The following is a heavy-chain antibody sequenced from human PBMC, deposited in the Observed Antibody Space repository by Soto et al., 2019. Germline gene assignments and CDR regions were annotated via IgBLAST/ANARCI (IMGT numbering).Heavy chain of an antibody. D-gene: IGHD6-13*01. V-gene: IGHV4-59*08. CDR2: IYYSGST. J-gene: IGHJ5*02. Sequence: SETLSLTCPCPGCSLRSYYWSWIRPPPGKGLEWSGYIYYSGSTNDNPSLKSRVTISVDTSKNQFSLELSAVSAADTAVYYWARSRIEAAGTVYHWGQGTLVTVSS. CDR3: ARSRIEAAGTVYH. CDR1: GCSLRSYY.